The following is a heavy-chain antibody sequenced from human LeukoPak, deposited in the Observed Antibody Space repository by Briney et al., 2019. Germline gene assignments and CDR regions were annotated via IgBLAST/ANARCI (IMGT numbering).Heavy chain of an antibody. CDR2: ISSSGSTI. V-gene: IGHV3-11*04. J-gene: IGHJ4*02. CDR1: GFTFSDYY. CDR3: ARDDNLEPTYYYGSGSRRRRVARFDY. D-gene: IGHD3-10*01. Sequence: GGSLRLSCAASGFTFSDYYMSWIRQAPGKGLEWVSYISSSGSTIYYADSVKGRFTISRDNSKNTLYLQMNSLRAEDTAVYYCARDDNLEPTYYYGSGSRRRRVARFDYWGQGTLVTVSS.